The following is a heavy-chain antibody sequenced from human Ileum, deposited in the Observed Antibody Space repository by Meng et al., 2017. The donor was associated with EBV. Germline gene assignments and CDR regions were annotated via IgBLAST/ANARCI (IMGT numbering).Heavy chain of an antibody. CDR1: GDSISSNNW. Sequence: QEPRPRLANPSRTLSLTCAVSGDSISSNNWWSWVPHPPGKGLEWIGEIYHSGSTNYNPSFKSRVTMSVDKSKNQISLNLSSVTAADTAVYYCASGRDYAWHSWGRGTLVTVSS. J-gene: IGHJ4*02. D-gene: IGHD4-17*01. V-gene: IGHV4-4*02. CDR2: IYHSGST. CDR3: ASGRDYAWHS.